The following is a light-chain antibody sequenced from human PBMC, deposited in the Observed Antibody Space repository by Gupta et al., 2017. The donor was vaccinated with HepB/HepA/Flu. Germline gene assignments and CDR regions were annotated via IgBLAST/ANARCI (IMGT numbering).Light chain of an antibody. Sequence: QSALPQPASVSGSPGQSITISCTGTSSDVGAYKHVSWYQQHPGKAPKFMIYEVSNRPSGVSNRFSGTKSGTTASLTISGLQAEDEADYYCSSYTTNSAWVFGGATKLTVL. CDR1: SSDVGAYKH. CDR3: SSYTTNSAWV. J-gene: IGLJ3*02. CDR2: EVS. V-gene: IGLV2-14*01.